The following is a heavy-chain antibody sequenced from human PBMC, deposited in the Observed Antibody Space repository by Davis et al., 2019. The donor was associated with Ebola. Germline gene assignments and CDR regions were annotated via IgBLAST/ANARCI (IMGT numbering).Heavy chain of an antibody. V-gene: IGHV3-66*02. CDR1: GFTLSNYG. J-gene: IGHJ4*02. CDR3: ANNINYNSGNV. CDR2: IYRGGGT. Sequence: GGSLKLSCAASGFTLSNYGMSGVRQAPGQGLEWVSVIYRGGGTYYADSVKGRFNISRDNSKNTLYLQMNSLRAEDTAVYYCANNINYNSGNVWGQGTLVTVSS. D-gene: IGHD3-10*01.